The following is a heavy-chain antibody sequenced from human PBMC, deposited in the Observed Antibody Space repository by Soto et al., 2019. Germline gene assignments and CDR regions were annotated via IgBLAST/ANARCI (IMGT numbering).Heavy chain of an antibody. CDR1: GGSISSSNW. CDR2: ICHSGST. CDR3: ARDAGTTGGYYYYYGMDV. J-gene: IGHJ6*02. Sequence: SETLSLTCAVSGGSISSSNWWSWVRQPPGKGLEWIGEICHSGSTNYNPSLKSRVTISVDKSKNQFSLKLSSVTAADTAVYYCARDAGTTGGYYYYYGMDVWGQGTTVTVSS. D-gene: IGHD1-1*01. V-gene: IGHV4-4*02.